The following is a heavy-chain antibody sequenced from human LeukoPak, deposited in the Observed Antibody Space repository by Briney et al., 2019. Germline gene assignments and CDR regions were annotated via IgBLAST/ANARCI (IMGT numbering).Heavy chain of an antibody. D-gene: IGHD3-3*01. Sequence: SVKVSCKASGGTFSSYAISWVRQAPGQGLEWMGGIIPIFGTANYAQKFQGRVTITADESTSTAYMELSSLRSEDTAVYYCARDRDVLRFLGDSYYYYYGMDVWGQGTTVTVSS. CDR1: GGTFSSYA. CDR3: ARDRDVLRFLGDSYYYYYGMDV. CDR2: IIPIFGTA. J-gene: IGHJ6*02. V-gene: IGHV1-69*13.